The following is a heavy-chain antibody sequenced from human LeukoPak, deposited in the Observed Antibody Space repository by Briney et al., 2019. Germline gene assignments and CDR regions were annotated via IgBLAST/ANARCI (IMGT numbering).Heavy chain of an antibody. CDR1: GFTFSSYW. V-gene: IGHV3-21*01. D-gene: IGHD1-26*01. CDR2: ITSSSTYI. CDR3: ARDPYSGNYGAYYYYYMDV. J-gene: IGHJ6*03. Sequence: PGGSLRLSCAASGFTFSSYWMHWVRQAPGKGLEWVSSITSSSTYIYYADSVKGRFTISRDNAKNSLYLQMDSLRPEDTAVYYCARDPYSGNYGAYYYYYMDVWGKGTTVTISS.